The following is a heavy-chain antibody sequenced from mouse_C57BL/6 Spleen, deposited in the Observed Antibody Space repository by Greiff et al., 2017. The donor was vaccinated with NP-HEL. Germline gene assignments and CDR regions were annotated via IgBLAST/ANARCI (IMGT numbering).Heavy chain of an antibody. CDR2: ISDGGSYT. CDR1: GFTFSSYA. D-gene: IGHD2-14*01. J-gene: IGHJ4*01. CDR3: ARGGYDDAMDY. Sequence: EVMLVESGGGLVKPGGSLKLSCAASGFTFSSYAMSWVRQTPEKRLEWVATISDGGSYTYYPDNVKGRFTISRDNAKNNLYLQMSHLKSEDTAMYYCARGGYDDAMDYWGQGTSVTVSS. V-gene: IGHV5-4*03.